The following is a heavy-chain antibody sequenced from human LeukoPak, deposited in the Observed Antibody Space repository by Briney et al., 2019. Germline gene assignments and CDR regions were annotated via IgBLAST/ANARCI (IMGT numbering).Heavy chain of an antibody. Sequence: TGGSLRLSCAASGFSFSTYGMHWVRQAPGKGLEWVTLIWNAGTNTYYADSVKDRFTISRDNSKNTLYLQMNSLRAEDTAVYYCAGDTPPGGDYYFDYWGQGTLVIVSS. CDR3: AGDTPPGGDYYFDY. J-gene: IGHJ4*02. CDR1: GFSFSTYG. CDR2: IWNAGTNT. D-gene: IGHD3-16*01. V-gene: IGHV3-33*01.